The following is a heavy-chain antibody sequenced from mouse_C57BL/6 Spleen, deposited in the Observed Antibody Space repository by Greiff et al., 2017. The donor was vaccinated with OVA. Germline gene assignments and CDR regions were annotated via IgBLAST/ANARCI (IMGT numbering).Heavy chain of an antibody. Sequence: EVMLVESGGGLVKPGGSLKLSCAASGFTFSSYAMSWVRQTPEKRLEWVATISDGGSYTYYPDNVKGRFTISRDNAKNNLYLQMRHLKSEDTAMYYCARAGAYDYDDWFAYWGQGTLVTVSA. CDR2: ISDGGSYT. CDR1: GFTFSSYA. CDR3: ARAGAYDYDDWFAY. V-gene: IGHV5-4*03. J-gene: IGHJ3*01. D-gene: IGHD2-4*01.